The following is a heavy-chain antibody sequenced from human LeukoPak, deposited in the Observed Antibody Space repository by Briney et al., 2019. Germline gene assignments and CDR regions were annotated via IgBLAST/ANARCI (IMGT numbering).Heavy chain of an antibody. Sequence: PSETLSLTCAVYGGSFSGYYWSWIRQPPGKGLEWIGEINHSGSTHYNPSLKSRVTISVDTSKNQFSLKLSSVTAADTAVYYCAGTYYDFWSGYSGSPRNYYGMDVWGQGTTVTVSS. J-gene: IGHJ6*02. D-gene: IGHD3-3*01. CDR3: AGTYYDFWSGYSGSPRNYYGMDV. CDR1: GGSFSGYY. V-gene: IGHV4-34*01. CDR2: INHSGST.